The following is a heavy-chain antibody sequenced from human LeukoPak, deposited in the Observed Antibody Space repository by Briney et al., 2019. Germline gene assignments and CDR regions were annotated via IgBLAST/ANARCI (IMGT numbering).Heavy chain of an antibody. CDR2: IYPGDSDT. D-gene: IGHD6-19*01. V-gene: IGHV5-51*01. Sequence: GESLKISCKGSGYSFTSYWIGWVRQMPGKGLEWMGIIYPGDSDTRYSPSFQGQVTISADKSISTAYLQWSSLKASDTAMYYCARHRYQQWLVGEGAFDIWGQGTMVTVSS. CDR3: ARHRYQQWLVGEGAFDI. J-gene: IGHJ3*02. CDR1: GYSFTSYW.